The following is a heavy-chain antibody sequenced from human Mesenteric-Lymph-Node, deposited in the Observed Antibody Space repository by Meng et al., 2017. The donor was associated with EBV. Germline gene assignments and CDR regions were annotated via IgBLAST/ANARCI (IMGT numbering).Heavy chain of an antibody. D-gene: IGHD2-2*01. CDR2: ITGSGGTT. Sequence: GHVLGAGGGLVRPGGSRRLSCAASGFAFGSYVMSWVRQPPGRGLEWVSGITGSGGTTHYADSVKGRFSISRDNSGNTLYLQMNSLRVEDTAVYYCSNLPYTYWGQGTLVTVSS. V-gene: IGHV3-23*01. CDR1: GFAFGSYV. CDR3: SNLPYTY. J-gene: IGHJ4*02.